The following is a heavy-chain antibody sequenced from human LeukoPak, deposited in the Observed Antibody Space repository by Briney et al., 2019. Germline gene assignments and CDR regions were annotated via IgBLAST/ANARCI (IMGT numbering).Heavy chain of an antibody. D-gene: IGHD2-15*01. Sequence: SETLSLTCTVSGGSISSGDYYWSWIRQPPGQGLEWIGYISLSGGTYYNPSLKRRATISLDTSRNQFSLKLSSVGAADTAVYYCARDFQGGPNDPWSQGTLVTVSS. J-gene: IGHJ5*02. CDR1: GGSISSGDYY. CDR2: ISLSGGT. V-gene: IGHV4-30-4*01. CDR3: ARDFQGGPNDP.